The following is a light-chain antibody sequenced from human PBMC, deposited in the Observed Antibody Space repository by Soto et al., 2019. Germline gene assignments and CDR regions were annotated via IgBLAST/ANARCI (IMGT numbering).Light chain of an antibody. V-gene: IGLV2-14*01. CDR1: SSDVGGYNY. Sequence: QSALTQPASVSGSPGQSITISCTGTSSDVGGYNYVSWYQQHPGKAPKLMIYDVSNRPSGVSNRFSGSKSGNTASLTISGLQAEDEADYYCSSYTSISTLVVFGGGTKVTV. CDR3: SSYTSISTLVV. CDR2: DVS. J-gene: IGLJ2*01.